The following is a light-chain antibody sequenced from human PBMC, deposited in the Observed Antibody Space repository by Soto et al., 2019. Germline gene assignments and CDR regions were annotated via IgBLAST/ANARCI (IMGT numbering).Light chain of an antibody. CDR2: KAS. CDR3: QQYNGYPWT. V-gene: IGKV1-5*03. Sequence: DIQMTQSPSTLSASVGDRVTITCRASQSISSWLAWYQQKPGKAPNLLIYKASSLVSGVPSRFSGSGSGTEFTLTISSLQPDDFANYYCQQYNGYPWTFGQGTKVEIK. CDR1: QSISSW. J-gene: IGKJ1*01.